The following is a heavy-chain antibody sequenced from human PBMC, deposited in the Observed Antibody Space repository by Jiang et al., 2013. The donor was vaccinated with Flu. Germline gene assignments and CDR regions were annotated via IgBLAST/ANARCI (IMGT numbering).Heavy chain of an antibody. D-gene: IGHD3-10*01. CDR2: INTGNGNP. CDR1: GYSFTEYA. V-gene: IGHV1-3*04. CDR3: ARDRHYGSGIYNHFDH. J-gene: IGHJ4*02. Sequence: SGAEVKKPGASVKASCKASGYSFTEYAIHWVRQAPGQRLEWMGWINTGNGNPEYSQKFQERISITRDTVASTTYMELGSLTSEDTSVYYCARDRHYGSGIYNHFDHWGQGTLVTVSS.